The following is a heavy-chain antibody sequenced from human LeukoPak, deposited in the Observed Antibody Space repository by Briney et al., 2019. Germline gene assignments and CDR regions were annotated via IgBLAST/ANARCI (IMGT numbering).Heavy chain of an antibody. CDR1: GGSLNGYY. CDR3: ARHVYGEGMVV. J-gene: IGHJ6*04. D-gene: IGHD4-17*01. CDR2: IHSSEGT. Sequence: PSETLSLTCTVSGGSLNGYYWGWIRQPPGKGLESIGYIHSSEGTAHNASLKSRLTISLDTSKNQFSLTLTSVTAADTAVYYCARHVYGEGMVVWGKGTTVTVSS. V-gene: IGHV4-59*08.